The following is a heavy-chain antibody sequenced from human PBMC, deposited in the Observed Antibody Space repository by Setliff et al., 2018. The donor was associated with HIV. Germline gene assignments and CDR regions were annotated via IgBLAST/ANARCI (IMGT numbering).Heavy chain of an antibody. V-gene: IGHV1-46*01. J-gene: IGHJ4*02. CDR1: GYSFTTCF. D-gene: IGHD2-21*02. CDR2: INPSDGAT. CDR3: AKDYAGRGGDCLDY. Sequence: ASVKVSCKASGYSFTTCFIHWVRQAPGQGLEWMGIINPSDGATTYAQKFKDRVTMTRDTSTNTVYMELSSLRAEDTALYYCAKDYAGRGGDCLDYWGQGTLVTVSS.